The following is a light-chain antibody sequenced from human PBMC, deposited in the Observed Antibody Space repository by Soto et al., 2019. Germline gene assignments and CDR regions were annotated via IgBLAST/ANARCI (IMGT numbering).Light chain of an antibody. Sequence: QSVLTQPPSMSGAPGQRGTISCTGSSSNIGAGYDVHWYQQLPGTAPKLLIYGNSNRPSGVPDRFSGSKSGTSASLAITGLQAEDEADYYCQSYDSSLRGSMVFGTGTKVTVL. CDR1: SSNIGAGYD. CDR2: GNS. CDR3: QSYDSSLRGSMV. J-gene: IGLJ1*01. V-gene: IGLV1-40*01.